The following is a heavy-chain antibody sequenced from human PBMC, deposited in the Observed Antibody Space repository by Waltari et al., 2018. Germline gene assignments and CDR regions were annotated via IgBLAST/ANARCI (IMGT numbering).Heavy chain of an antibody. V-gene: IGHV3-43D*03. Sequence: EVQLVESGGVVVQPGGSLRLSCAASGFTFDDYAMHWVRQAPGKGLEWVSLISSYGGSTYYADSVKGRFTISRDNSKNTLYLQMNSLRAEDTALYFCAKDEIAVAGRYFQHWGQGTLVTVSS. D-gene: IGHD6-19*01. J-gene: IGHJ1*01. CDR3: AKDEIAVAGRYFQH. CDR1: GFTFDDYA. CDR2: ISSYGGST.